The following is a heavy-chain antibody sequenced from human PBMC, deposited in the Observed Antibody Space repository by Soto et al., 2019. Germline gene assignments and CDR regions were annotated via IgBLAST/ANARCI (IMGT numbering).Heavy chain of an antibody. D-gene: IGHD3-22*01. J-gene: IGHJ6*02. CDR3: ARETRITMIVVGSYYYYGMDV. Sequence: QVQLVQSGAEVKKPGSSVKVSCKASGGTFSSYTISWVRQAPGQGLEWMGRIIPILGIANYAQKFQGRVTITADKSTSTDYMELSSLRSEDTAVYYCARETRITMIVVGSYYYYGMDVWGQGTTVTVSS. CDR1: GGTFSSYT. V-gene: IGHV1-69*08. CDR2: IIPILGIA.